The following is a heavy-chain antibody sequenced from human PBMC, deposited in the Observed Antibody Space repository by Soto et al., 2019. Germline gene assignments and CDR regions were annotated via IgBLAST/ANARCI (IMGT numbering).Heavy chain of an antibody. CDR2: VSFDGSNK. V-gene: IGHV3-30-3*01. D-gene: IGHD2-21*01. J-gene: IGHJ4*02. CDR1: GFTFSSYA. Sequence: SLRLSCAASGFTFSSYAMHGVRPAPGKGLEWVAVVSFDGSNKYYADSLGGRFTISRDNSKNTLYLEMNSLRAEDTAVYYCARDYSTTARFDYWGQGTLVTVSS. CDR3: ARDYSTTARFDY.